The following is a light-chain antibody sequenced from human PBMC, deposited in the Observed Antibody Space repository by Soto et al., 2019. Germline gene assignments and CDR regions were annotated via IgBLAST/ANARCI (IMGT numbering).Light chain of an antibody. J-gene: IGKJ1*01. CDR3: QQYNSYPWT. Sequence: DIQMTQSPSTLSASVGDRVTITCRASQSISSWLAWYQQKPGKAPKLLIYKASSLESGVPSRFSGSGSGTEFTLTSSRLQPDDFATYYCQQYNSYPWTFGQGTNVEIK. CDR2: KAS. V-gene: IGKV1-5*03. CDR1: QSISSW.